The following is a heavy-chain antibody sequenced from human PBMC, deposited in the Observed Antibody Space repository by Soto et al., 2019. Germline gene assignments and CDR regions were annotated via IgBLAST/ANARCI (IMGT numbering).Heavy chain of an antibody. V-gene: IGHV4-39*01. CDR2: IYYSGST. CDR3: ARSSMEYSGYDSWYFDL. Sequence: PSETLSLTCTVSGGSISSSSYYWGWIRQPPGKGLEWIGSIYYSGSTYYNPSLKSRVTISVDTSKNQFSLKLSSVTAADTAVYYCARSSMEYSGYDSWYFDLWGRGTLVTVSS. D-gene: IGHD5-12*01. J-gene: IGHJ2*01. CDR1: GGSISSSSYY.